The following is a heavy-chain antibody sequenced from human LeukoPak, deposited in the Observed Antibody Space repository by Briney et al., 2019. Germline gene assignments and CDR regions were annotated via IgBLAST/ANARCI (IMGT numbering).Heavy chain of an antibody. D-gene: IGHD2-2*01. CDR3: ARVGVVPAAMQGRYYYYYMDV. J-gene: IGHJ6*03. Sequence: AAVKVSCKASGGTFSSYAISWVRQAPGQGLEWIGGIIPIFGTANYAQKFQGRVTITADESTSTAYMELSSLRSEDTAVYYCARVGVVPAAMQGRYYYYYMDVWGKGTTVTISS. CDR1: GGTFSSYA. V-gene: IGHV1-69*01. CDR2: IIPIFGTA.